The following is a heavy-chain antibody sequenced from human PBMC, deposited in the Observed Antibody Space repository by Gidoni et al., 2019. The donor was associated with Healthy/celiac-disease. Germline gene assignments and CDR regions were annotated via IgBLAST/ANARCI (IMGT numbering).Heavy chain of an antibody. CDR1: GGSFSGYY. V-gene: IGHV4-34*01. CDR2: INHSGST. CDR3: ASGAILERRFNWFDP. J-gene: IGHJ5*02. Sequence: QVQLQQWGAGLLKPSETLSLTCAVDGGSFSGYYWNWLRQPPGKGLEWIGEINHSGSTNYNPSLKSRVTISVDTSKNQFTLKLSSVTAADTAVYYCASGAILERRFNWFDPWGQGTLVTVSS. D-gene: IGHD1-1*01.